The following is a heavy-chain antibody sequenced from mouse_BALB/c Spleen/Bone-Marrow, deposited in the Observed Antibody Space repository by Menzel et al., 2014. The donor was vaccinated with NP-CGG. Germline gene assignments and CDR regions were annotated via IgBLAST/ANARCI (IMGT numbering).Heavy chain of an antibody. CDR3: ARLEGNYGSTFAY. V-gene: IGHV1-61*01. D-gene: IGHD1-1*01. Sequence: VHLVESGAELVRPGASVKLSCKASGYSFTSYWMNWVKQRSGHGLEWIGMIHPSDTETRLNQRFKDKATLTVDKSSSTAYMQLNSPTSEDSAVYYCARLEGNYGSTFAYWGQGTLVTVSA. CDR2: IHPSDTET. CDR1: GYSFTSYW. J-gene: IGHJ3*01.